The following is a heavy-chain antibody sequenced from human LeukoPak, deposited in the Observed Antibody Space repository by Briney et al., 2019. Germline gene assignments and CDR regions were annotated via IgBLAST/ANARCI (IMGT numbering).Heavy chain of an antibody. Sequence: GGSLRLSCAASGFTFSSYAMSWVPQAPRKGLEWVSAISGSGGSTYYADSVKGRFTISRDNSKNTLYLQTNSLRAEDTAVYYCAKDRRVRGVIDNNWFDPWGQGTLVTVSS. CDR1: GFTFSSYA. V-gene: IGHV3-23*01. CDR3: AKDRRVRGVIDNNWFDP. CDR2: ISGSGGST. D-gene: IGHD3-10*01. J-gene: IGHJ5*02.